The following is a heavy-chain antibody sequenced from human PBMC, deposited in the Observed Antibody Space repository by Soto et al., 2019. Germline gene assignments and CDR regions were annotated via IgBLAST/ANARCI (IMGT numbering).Heavy chain of an antibody. D-gene: IGHD4-17*01. CDR3: SRDQYGDYGRYFDL. CDR2: ISAYNGNT. Sequence: QVQLVQSGAEVKKPGASVKVSCKASGYTFTSYGISWARQAPGQGLEWMGWISAYNGNTKYAQKLQGRVTMTTDTSTSTAYIELRSLISDDTAVYYCSRDQYGDYGRYFDLWGRGTLVTVSS. CDR1: GYTFTSYG. J-gene: IGHJ2*01. V-gene: IGHV1-18*01.